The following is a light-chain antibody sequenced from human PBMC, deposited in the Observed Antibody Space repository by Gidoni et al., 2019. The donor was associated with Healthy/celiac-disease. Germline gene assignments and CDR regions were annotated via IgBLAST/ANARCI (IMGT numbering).Light chain of an antibody. V-gene: IGKV3-20*01. CDR2: GAS. CDR3: QQYGSSPLT. J-gene: IGKJ4*01. Sequence: EIVLTQSPGTLSLSPGERATLSCRASQSVSSSYFAWYQHKPGQAPRLLLYGASSRATGIPDRFSGSGSGTDFTLTISRLEPEDFAVYYCQQYGSSPLTFGGGTKVEIK. CDR1: QSVSSSY.